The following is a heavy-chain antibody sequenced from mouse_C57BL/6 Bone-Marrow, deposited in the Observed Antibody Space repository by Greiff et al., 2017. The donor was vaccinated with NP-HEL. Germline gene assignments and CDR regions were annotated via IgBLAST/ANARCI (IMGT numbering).Heavy chain of an antibody. J-gene: IGHJ4*01. Sequence: EVQGVESGGGLVKPGGSLKLSCAASGFTFSSYAMSWVRQTPEKRLEWVATISDGGSYTYYPDNVKGRFTISRDNAKNNLYLQMSHLKSEDTAMYYCARDRTVVKDYAMDYWGQGTSVTVSS. D-gene: IGHD1-1*01. V-gene: IGHV5-4*01. CDR3: ARDRTVVKDYAMDY. CDR2: ISDGGSYT. CDR1: GFTFSSYA.